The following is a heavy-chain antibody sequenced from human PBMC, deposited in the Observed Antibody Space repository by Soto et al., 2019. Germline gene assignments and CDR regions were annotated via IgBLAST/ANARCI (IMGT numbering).Heavy chain of an antibody. D-gene: IGHD3-22*01. V-gene: IGHV3-30-3*01. J-gene: IGHJ4*02. CDR2: ISYDGSNK. Sequence: ESGGGVVQPGRSLRLSCAASGFTFSSYAMHWVRQAPGKGLEWVAVISYDGSNKYYADSVKGRFTISRDNSKNTLYLQMNSLRAEDTAVYYCARDYYDSSGSPYWGQGTLVTVSS. CDR3: ARDYYDSSGSPY. CDR1: GFTFSSYA.